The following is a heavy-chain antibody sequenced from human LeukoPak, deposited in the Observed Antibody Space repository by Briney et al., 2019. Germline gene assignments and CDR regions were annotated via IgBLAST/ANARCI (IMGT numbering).Heavy chain of an antibody. D-gene: IGHD3-3*01. V-gene: IGHV3-30*03. CDR1: GFTFSHYG. J-gene: IGHJ4*02. Sequence: GGSLRLSCGASGFTFSHYGMHWVRQAPGKGLEWVAVISDDGSNKYYVDSVKGRFTISRDNAKNSLYLQMNTLRPEDTAVYYCARERQNKDFWSGGDYWGQGTLVTVSS. CDR3: ARERQNKDFWSGGDY. CDR2: ISDDGSNK.